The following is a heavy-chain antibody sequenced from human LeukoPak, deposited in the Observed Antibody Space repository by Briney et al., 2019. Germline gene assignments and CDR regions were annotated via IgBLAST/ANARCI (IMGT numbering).Heavy chain of an antibody. CDR2: IYHSGST. CDR1: GGSISSGGYS. D-gene: IGHD3-22*01. J-gene: IGHJ4*02. Sequence: SQTLSLTCAVSGGSISSGGYSWSWIRQPPGKGLEWIGYIYHSGSTYYNPSLKSRVTISVDRSKNQFSLKLSSVTAADTAVYYCARLSGYSSGHYYSDYWGQGTLVTVSS. V-gene: IGHV4-30-2*02. CDR3: ARLSGYSSGHYYSDY.